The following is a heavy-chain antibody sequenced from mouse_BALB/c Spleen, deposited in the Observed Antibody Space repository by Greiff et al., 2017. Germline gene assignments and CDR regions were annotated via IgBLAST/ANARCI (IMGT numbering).Heavy chain of an antibody. J-gene: IGHJ2*01. V-gene: IGHV5-4*02. CDR3: ARYFDY. CDR2: ISDGGSYT. Sequence: DVMLVESGGGLVKPGGSLKLSCAASGFTFSDYYMYWVRQTPEKRLEWVATISDGGSYTYYPDSVKGRFTISRDNAKNNLYLQMSSLKSEDTAMYYCARYFDYWGQGTTLTVSS. CDR1: GFTFSDYY.